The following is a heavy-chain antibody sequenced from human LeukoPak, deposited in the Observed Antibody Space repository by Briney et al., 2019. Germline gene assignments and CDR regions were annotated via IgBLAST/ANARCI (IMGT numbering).Heavy chain of an antibody. J-gene: IGHJ4*02. V-gene: IGHV1-46*01. Sequence: GASVKVFCKASGYTFTSYYMHWVRQAPGQGLEWMGIINPSAGNTDYAQKFQARVTMTRDTSTSTVYMELSSLRSEDTAVYYCARERPQTCYFDNWGQGTLVTVSS. CDR3: ARERPQTCYFDN. CDR2: INPSAGNT. CDR1: GYTFTSYY.